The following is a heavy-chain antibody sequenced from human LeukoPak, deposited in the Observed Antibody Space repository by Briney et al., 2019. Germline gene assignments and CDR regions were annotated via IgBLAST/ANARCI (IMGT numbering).Heavy chain of an antibody. Sequence: KTSETLSLTCTVSGGSISSSSYYWGWIRQPPGKGLEWIGSIYYSGSTYYNPSLKSRVTMSVDTSKNQFSLKLSSVTAADTAVYYCARTSSWFDPWGQGTLVTVSS. V-gene: IGHV4-39*07. CDR1: GGSISSSSYY. D-gene: IGHD2-2*01. J-gene: IGHJ5*02. CDR3: ARTSSWFDP. CDR2: IYYSGST.